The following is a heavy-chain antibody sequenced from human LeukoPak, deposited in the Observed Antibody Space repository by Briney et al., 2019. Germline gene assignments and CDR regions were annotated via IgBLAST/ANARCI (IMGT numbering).Heavy chain of an antibody. D-gene: IGHD6-6*01. CDR1: GFTVSSNY. J-gene: IGHJ6*03. V-gene: IGHV3-66*02. CDR3: ARVMRIAARLLSGYYYYMDV. CDR2: IYSGGST. Sequence: GGSLRLSCAASGFTVSSNYMSWVRQAPGKGLEWVSVIYSGGSTYYADSVKGRFTISRDNSKNTLYLQMNSLRAEDTAVYYCARVMRIAARLLSGYYYYMDVWGKGTTVTVSS.